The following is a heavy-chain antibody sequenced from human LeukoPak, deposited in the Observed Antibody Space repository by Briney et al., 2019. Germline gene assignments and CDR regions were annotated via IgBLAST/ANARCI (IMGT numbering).Heavy chain of an antibody. CDR1: GFTFSDYY. CDR2: ISNSDSYT. Sequence: PGGSLRLSCAASGFTFSDYYMSWIRQAPGKGLAWVSYISNSDSYTNYADSVRGRFTISRDNAKNSLYLQMNSLRAEDTAVYYCTRDRLFSEETTMIYIDYWGQGTLVTVSS. J-gene: IGHJ4*02. CDR3: TRDRLFSEETTMIYIDY. D-gene: IGHD3-22*01. V-gene: IGHV3-11*06.